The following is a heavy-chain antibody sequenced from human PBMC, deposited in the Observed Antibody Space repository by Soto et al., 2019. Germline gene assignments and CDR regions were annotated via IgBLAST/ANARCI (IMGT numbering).Heavy chain of an antibody. CDR2: ISGRGSTI. D-gene: IGHD3-9*01. V-gene: IGHV3-11*01. J-gene: IGHJ5*02. CDR3: VIVYDLLPRAWIDP. Sequence: GGSLRLSCAASGFTFSDYYMSWIRQAPGKGLEWVSYISGRGSTIFYADPVKGRFTISRDNAKNSVYLQMNSLRAEDTAVYYCVIVYDLLPRAWIDPWGPGILVTVFS. CDR1: GFTFSDYY.